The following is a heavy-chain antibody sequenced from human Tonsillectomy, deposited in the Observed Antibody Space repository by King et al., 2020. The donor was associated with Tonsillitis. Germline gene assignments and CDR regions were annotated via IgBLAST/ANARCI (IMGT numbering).Heavy chain of an antibody. CDR1: CGSISSGGYY. J-gene: IGHJ3*02. CDR3: AGEKHPQCRRLLWVAFDI. Sequence: QLQESGPGLVQPSQTLSLTCTVSCGSISSGGYYWSWSRQHPGKGLDGIGVCYYNGSTYYNPSHKSDVSISVATSKKQFSLKLRSVTAADTAVYCCAGEKHPQCRRLLWVAFDIWGQGTMVTVSS. D-gene: IGHD3-10*01. CDR2: CYYNGST. V-gene: IGHV4-31*01.